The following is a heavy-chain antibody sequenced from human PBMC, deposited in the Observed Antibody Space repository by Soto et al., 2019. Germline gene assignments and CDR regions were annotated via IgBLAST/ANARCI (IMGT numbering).Heavy chain of an antibody. CDR3: ARVKMYCSGGSCYPYYFDY. V-gene: IGHV4-34*01. Sequence: SETLSLTCAVYGGSFSGYYWSWIRQPPGKGLEWIGEINHSGSTNYNPSLKSRVTISVDTSKNQFSLKLSSVTAADTAVYYCARVKMYCSGGSCYPYYFDYWGQGTLVTVSS. CDR2: INHSGST. J-gene: IGHJ4*02. D-gene: IGHD2-15*01. CDR1: GGSFSGYY.